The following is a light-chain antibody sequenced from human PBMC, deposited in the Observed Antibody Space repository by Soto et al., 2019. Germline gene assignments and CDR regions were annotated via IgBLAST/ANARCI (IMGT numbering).Light chain of an antibody. J-gene: IGLJ2*01. Sequence: QSVVTQPPSASGTPGQRVTISCSGSSSNIVSRTVNWYQQLPGTAPKLLIYSNDQRPSGVPDRFSGSKSGTSASLAISGLKSEDEADYYCAAWDDSLNGPVFGGGTKVTVL. CDR3: AAWDDSLNGPV. V-gene: IGLV1-44*01. CDR2: SND. CDR1: SSNIVSRT.